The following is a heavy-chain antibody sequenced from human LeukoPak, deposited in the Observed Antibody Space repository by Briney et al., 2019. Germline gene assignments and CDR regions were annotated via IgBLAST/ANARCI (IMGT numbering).Heavy chain of an antibody. CDR1: GFTFSRFW. CDR3: TTPYPQRAVAGSG. V-gene: IGHV3-7*02. D-gene: IGHD6-19*01. Sequence: PGGSLRLSCAASGFTFSRFWMSWVRQAPGKGLEWVANIKQDGSEKYYVDSVKGRFTISRDNAKNSLYLQMNSLRAEDTAVFYCTTPYPQRAVAGSGWGQGTLVTVSS. J-gene: IGHJ4*02. CDR2: IKQDGSEK.